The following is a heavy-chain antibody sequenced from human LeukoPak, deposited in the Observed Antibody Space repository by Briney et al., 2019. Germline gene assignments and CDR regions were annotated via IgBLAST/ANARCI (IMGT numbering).Heavy chain of an antibody. CDR2: IYYSGST. CDR1: GGSISSYY. D-gene: IGHD1-26*01. J-gene: IGHJ3*02. Sequence: SETLSLTCTVSGGSISSYYWSWIRQPPGKGLEWIGYIYYSGSTNYHPSLKSRVTISVDTSKNQFSLKLTSVTAADTAVYYCARDKREPRYAFDIWGQGTMVTVSS. V-gene: IGHV4-59*01. CDR3: ARDKREPRYAFDI.